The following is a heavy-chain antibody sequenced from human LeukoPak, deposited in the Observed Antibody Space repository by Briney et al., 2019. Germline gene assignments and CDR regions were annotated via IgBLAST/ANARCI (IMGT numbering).Heavy chain of an antibody. D-gene: IGHD3/OR15-3a*01. CDR1: GFTFSSYS. V-gene: IGHV3-21*01. CDR3: ARDRTDLGAFDI. CDR2: ISSSSSYI. J-gene: IGHJ3*02. Sequence: GGSLRLSCAASGFTFSSYSMNWVRQAPGKGLEWVSSISSSSSYIYYADSVKGRFTISRDNAKNSLYLQMNSLRAEDTAVYYCARDRTDLGAFDIWGQGTMVTVSS.